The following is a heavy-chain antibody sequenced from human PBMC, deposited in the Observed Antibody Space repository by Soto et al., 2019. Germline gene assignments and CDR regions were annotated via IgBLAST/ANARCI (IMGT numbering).Heavy chain of an antibody. V-gene: IGHV3-30*18. CDR2: ISYDGSNK. D-gene: IGHD6-19*01. CDR3: AKDRPGIAVAPNY. J-gene: IGHJ4*02. CDR1: GFTFSSYG. Sequence: GGSLRLSCAASGFTFSSYGMHWVRQAPGKGLEWVAVISYDGSNKYYADSVKGRFTISRDNSKNTLYLQMNSLRAEDTAVYYCAKDRPGIAVAPNYWGQGTLVTVSS.